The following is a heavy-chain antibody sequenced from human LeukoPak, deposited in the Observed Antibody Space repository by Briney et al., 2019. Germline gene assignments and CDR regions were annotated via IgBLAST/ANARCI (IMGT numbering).Heavy chain of an antibody. CDR3: ARVKRSTSCYFFDY. Sequence: KPSETLSLTCTASGGSISSYYWSWIRQPPGKGLEWIGYIYYSGSTNYNPSLKSRVTISVDTSKNQFSLKLSSVTAADTAVYYCARVKRSTSCYFFDYWGQGTLVTVSS. V-gene: IGHV4-59*01. D-gene: IGHD2-2*01. J-gene: IGHJ4*02. CDR1: GGSISSYY. CDR2: IYYSGST.